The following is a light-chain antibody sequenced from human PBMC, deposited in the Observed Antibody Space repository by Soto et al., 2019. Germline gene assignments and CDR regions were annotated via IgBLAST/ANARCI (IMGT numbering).Light chain of an antibody. CDR3: CSYGGSYTWV. V-gene: IGLV2-11*01. Sequence: QSALTHPRSVSGSPGQSVTISCTGASGDVGGYNFVSWYQQHPGKAPTLMIFDVSQRPSGVPDRFSGSKSGNTASLNISGLQAEDEADYYCCSYGGSYTWVFGGGTKLTVL. J-gene: IGLJ3*02. CDR1: SGDVGGYNF. CDR2: DVS.